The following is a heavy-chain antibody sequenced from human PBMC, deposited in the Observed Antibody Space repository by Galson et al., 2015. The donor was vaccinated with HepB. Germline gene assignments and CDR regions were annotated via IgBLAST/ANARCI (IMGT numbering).Heavy chain of an antibody. CDR1: GFTFSRYS. CDR2: INSDGSST. D-gene: IGHD2-15*01. J-gene: IGHJ4*01. Sequence: SLRLSCAASGFTFSRYSMHRVRQAPGKGLVWVSRINSDGSSTNYADSVKGRFTISRDNAKNTLYLQMNSLRAEDTAVYYCARTSGHFDYWGHGTLVTVSS. V-gene: IGHV3-74*01. CDR3: ARTSGHFDY.